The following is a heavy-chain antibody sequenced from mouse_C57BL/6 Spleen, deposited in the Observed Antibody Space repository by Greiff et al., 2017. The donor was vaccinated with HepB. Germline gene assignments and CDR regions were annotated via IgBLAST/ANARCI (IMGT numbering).Heavy chain of an antibody. CDR3: ARNDYSDY. D-gene: IGHD2-3*01. Sequence: VQLKESGPVLVKPGASVKMSCKASGYTFTDYYMNWVKQSHGKSLEWIGVINPYNGGTSYNQKFKGKATLTVDKSSSTAYMELNSLTSEDSAVYYCARNDYSDYWGQGTTLTVSS. V-gene: IGHV1-19*01. CDR1: GYTFTDYY. J-gene: IGHJ2*01. CDR2: INPYNGGT.